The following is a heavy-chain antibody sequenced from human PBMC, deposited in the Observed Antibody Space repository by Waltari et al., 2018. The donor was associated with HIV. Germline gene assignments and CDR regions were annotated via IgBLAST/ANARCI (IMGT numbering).Heavy chain of an antibody. CDR1: GGSFSGYY. D-gene: IGHD3-3*01. J-gene: IGHJ4*02. CDR2: INHSGST. V-gene: IGHV4-34*01. Sequence: QVQLQQWGAGLLKPSETLSLTCAVYGGSFSGYYWSWIRQPPGKGLEWIGEINHSGSTNYNPSLKSRVTISVDTSKNQFSLKLSSVTAADTAVYYCARGQGGDFWSGRGGFDYWGQGTLVTVSS. CDR3: ARGQGGDFWSGRGGFDY.